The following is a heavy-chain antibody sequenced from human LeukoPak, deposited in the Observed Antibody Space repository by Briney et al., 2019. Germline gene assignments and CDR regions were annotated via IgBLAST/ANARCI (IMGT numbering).Heavy chain of an antibody. CDR3: AKDPADSSGWSMYYYYYGMDV. CDR1: RFTFSSYW. Sequence: PGGSLRLSCAASRFTFSSYWMSWVRQAPGKGLEWVANIKQDGSEKYYVDSVKGRFTISRDNAKNTLYPQMNSLRAEDTAVYYCAKDPADSSGWSMYYYYYGMDVWGQGTTVTVSS. CDR2: IKQDGSEK. J-gene: IGHJ6*02. D-gene: IGHD6-19*01. V-gene: IGHV3-7*01.